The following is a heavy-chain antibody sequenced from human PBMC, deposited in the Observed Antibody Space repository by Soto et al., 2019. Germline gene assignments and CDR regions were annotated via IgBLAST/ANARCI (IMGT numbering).Heavy chain of an antibody. CDR2: ISWDSENI. D-gene: IGHD3-3*01. V-gene: IGHV3-9*01. J-gene: IGHJ3*01. Sequence: DVQLVESGGDLVQPGRSLRLSCAASGFTFDGYPMHWVRQAPGKGLEWVSGISWDSENIGYADSVKGRFTISRDTAKKSLFLQMSGLRAEDTALYFCVKDCLTAIFGLVYEGVNVWGRGTMVTVSS. CDR1: GFTFDGYP. CDR3: VKDCLTAIFGLVYEGVNV.